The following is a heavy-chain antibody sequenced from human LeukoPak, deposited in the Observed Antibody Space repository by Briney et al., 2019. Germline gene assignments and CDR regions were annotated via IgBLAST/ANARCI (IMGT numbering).Heavy chain of an antibody. CDR3: ARGVEEPYCSSTSCYRGMNWFDP. Sequence: SETLSLTCTVSGGSISSSSYYWGWIRQPPGKGPEWIGSIYYSGATYYNPSLKSRVTISVDTSKNQFSLKLSSVTAADTAVYYCARGVEEPYCSSTSCYRGMNWFDPWGQGTLVTVSS. CDR1: GGSISSSSYY. CDR2: IYYSGAT. J-gene: IGHJ5*02. V-gene: IGHV4-39*07. D-gene: IGHD2-2*02.